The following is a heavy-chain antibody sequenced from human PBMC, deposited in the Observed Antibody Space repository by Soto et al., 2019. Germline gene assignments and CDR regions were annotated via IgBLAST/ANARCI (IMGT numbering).Heavy chain of an antibody. D-gene: IGHD5-18*01. Sequence: QVQLVQSGAEVKKPGASAKLSCKASGYTFISFYVHWVRQAPGQGLEWMGGIIPIFGTANYAQKFQGRVTITADESTSTAYMELSSLRSEDTAVYYCARDLTGYSYGNDYWGQGTLVTVSS. CDR1: GYTFISFY. CDR2: IIPIFGTA. CDR3: ARDLTGYSYGNDY. V-gene: IGHV1-69*01. J-gene: IGHJ4*02.